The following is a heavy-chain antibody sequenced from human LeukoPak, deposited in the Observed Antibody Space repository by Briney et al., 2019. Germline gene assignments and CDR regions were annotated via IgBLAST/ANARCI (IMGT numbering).Heavy chain of an antibody. Sequence: GGSLRLSCAASGFTVSTYAMHWARQAPGKGLAWMAIISYDGSHKYYADSVKGRFTISRDNSKNSLYLQMNSLKTEDTAVYYCTTTHYSFADVDHWGQGALVTVSS. CDR3: TTTHYSFADVDH. CDR1: GFTVSTYA. J-gene: IGHJ4*02. D-gene: IGHD4-11*01. V-gene: IGHV3-30-3*01. CDR2: ISYDGSHK.